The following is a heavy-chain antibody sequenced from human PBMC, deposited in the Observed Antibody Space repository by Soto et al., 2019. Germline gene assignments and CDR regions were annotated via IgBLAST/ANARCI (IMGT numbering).Heavy chain of an antibody. CDR3: ALRKSGSYFDY. J-gene: IGHJ4*02. Sequence: EVLLLESGGGLAQPGGSLRLSCAASGFTFSTYAMSWVRQAPGKGLEWVSAISATGAGTYYADSVKGRFTISRDNSKNTLHLQMNSLSAEDTAVYYCALRKSGSYFDYWGQGTLVTVSS. CDR1: GFTFSTYA. CDR2: ISATGAGT. V-gene: IGHV3-23*01. D-gene: IGHD1-26*01.